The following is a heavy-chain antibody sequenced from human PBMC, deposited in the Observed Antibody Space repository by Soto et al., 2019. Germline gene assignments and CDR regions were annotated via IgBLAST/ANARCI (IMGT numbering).Heavy chain of an antibody. CDR3: AREFSNSPEAFDS. Sequence: PSETLSLTCTVSGGSVNSDNFYWSWIRQPPGRGLEWIGYIYYTGSTNYNPSLKSRVTLSIDTSRNQFSLKLSSVTPADTAVYYCAREFSNSPEAFDSWGQGSLVTVSS. CDR1: GGSVNSDNFY. CDR2: IYYTGST. D-gene: IGHD6-6*01. J-gene: IGHJ4*02. V-gene: IGHV4-61*01.